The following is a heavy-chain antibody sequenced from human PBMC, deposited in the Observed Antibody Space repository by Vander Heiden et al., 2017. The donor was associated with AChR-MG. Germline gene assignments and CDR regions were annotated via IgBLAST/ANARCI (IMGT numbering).Heavy chain of an antibody. D-gene: IGHD1-26*01. J-gene: IGHJ4*02. Sequence: EVQLVESGGGLVQPGGSLRLSCAASGFTFSTYPMNWVRQAPGKGLEWLSYINTISSHIFYADSVKGRFTISRDNAKNSLYLQVNSLTDEDTAVYYCVREVMSGSYSHYWGQGTLGTVSS. CDR2: INTISSHI. V-gene: IGHV3-48*02. CDR1: GFTFSTYP. CDR3: VREVMSGSYSHY.